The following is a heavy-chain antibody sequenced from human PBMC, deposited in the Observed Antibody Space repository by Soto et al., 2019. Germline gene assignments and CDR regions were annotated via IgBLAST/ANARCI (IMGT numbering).Heavy chain of an antibody. CDR2: VFHNGYA. J-gene: IGHJ4*02. D-gene: IGHD3-10*01. V-gene: IGHV4-4*02. CDR1: GDSIDNNNW. Sequence: QVQLQESGSGLVKPSGTLSLTCGVSGDSIDNNNWWIWVRQPPGKGLEWIGEVFHNGYANYNPSLKSRLSMSVDKSKNQFALTLNSLTAEDTAVYYCAHTIGSGSYVPFWGQGILVTVSS. CDR3: AHTIGSGSYVPF.